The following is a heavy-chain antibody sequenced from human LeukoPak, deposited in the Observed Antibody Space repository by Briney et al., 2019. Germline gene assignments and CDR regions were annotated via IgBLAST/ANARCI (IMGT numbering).Heavy chain of an antibody. D-gene: IGHD4-17*01. J-gene: IGHJ6*02. CDR1: GGSISSGGYY. Sequence: PSETLSLTCTVSGGSISSGGYYWSWIRQPPGKGLEWIGYIYYSGSTNYNPSLKSRVTISVDTSKNQFSLKLSSVTAADTAVYYCARDGRDYGAYYYGMDVWGQGTTVTVSS. CDR2: IYYSGST. CDR3: ARDGRDYGAYYYGMDV. V-gene: IGHV4-61*08.